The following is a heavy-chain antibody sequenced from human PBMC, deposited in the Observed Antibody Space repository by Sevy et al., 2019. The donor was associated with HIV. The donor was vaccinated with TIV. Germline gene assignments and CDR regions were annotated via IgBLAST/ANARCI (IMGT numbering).Heavy chain of an antibody. Sequence: GGSLRLSCAASGFALSIYSMSWVRQAPGKGLEWVSTLSFGCGKINYADSVKGRFTISRDNSKSSVYLQMNNMRVEDTAVYYCAREGCTKPHDYWGQGALVTVPS. D-gene: IGHD2-8*01. V-gene: IGHV3-23*01. CDR2: LSFGCGKI. J-gene: IGHJ4*02. CDR1: GFALSIYS. CDR3: AREGCTKPHDY.